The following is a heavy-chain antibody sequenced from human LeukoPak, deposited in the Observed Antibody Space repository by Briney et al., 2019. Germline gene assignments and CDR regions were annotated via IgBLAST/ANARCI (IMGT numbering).Heavy chain of an antibody. CDR3: VRVTLIREGFDL. CDR1: GFNLNTYR. D-gene: IGHD3-10*01. CDR2: ISSDGTST. J-gene: IGHJ4*02. Sequence: PGGSLRLSCAASGFNLNTYRMHWVRQTPGKGLVWVARISSDGTSTDYADFVEGRFTISRDNAKNTLYLQMNSLRVDDTAVYYCVRVTLIREGFDLWGQGTLVTVSS. V-gene: IGHV3-74*01.